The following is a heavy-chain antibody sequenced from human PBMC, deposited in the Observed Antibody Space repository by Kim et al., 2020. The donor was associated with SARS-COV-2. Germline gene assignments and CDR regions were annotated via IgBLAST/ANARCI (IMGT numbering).Heavy chain of an antibody. J-gene: IGHJ4*02. CDR3: VKESSSWYQIDY. CDR2: ISNNGGST. V-gene: IGHV3-64D*06. Sequence: GGSLRLSCSASGFTFSNYAMHWVRQAPGKGLEYVSGISNNGGSTYYADSVKGRFTISRDNSKNTLYLQMSSLRAEDTALFYCVKESSSWYQIDYWGQGTLVTVSS. D-gene: IGHD6-13*01. CDR1: GFTFSNYA.